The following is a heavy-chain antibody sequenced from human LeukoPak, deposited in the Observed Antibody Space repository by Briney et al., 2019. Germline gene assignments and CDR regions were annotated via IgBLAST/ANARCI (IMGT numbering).Heavy chain of an antibody. J-gene: IGHJ4*02. D-gene: IGHD6-19*01. CDR3: AREPAGYSSGWSSDY. CDR2: IYTSGNT. V-gene: IGHV4-4*07. CDR1: GGSISSYY. Sequence: KPSETLSLTCTVSGGSISSYYWSWIRQPAGKGLEWTGLIYTSGNTNYNPSLKSLFTMSVDTSKNQFSLKLSSVTAAGTAVYYCAREPAGYSSGWSSDYWGQGTLVTVSS.